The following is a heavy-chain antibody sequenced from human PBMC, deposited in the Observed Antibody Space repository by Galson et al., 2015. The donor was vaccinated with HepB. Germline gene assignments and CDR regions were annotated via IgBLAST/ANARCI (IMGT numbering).Heavy chain of an antibody. D-gene: IGHD3-3*01. CDR3: ARRGTDFWSGYYWSV. Sequence: ETLFLTCAVYGGSFSGYYWSWIRQPPGKGLEWIGEINHSGSTNYNPSLKSRVTISVDTSKNQFSLKLSSVTAADTAVYYCARRGTDFWSGYYWSVWGKGTTVTVSS. CDR2: INHSGST. J-gene: IGHJ6*04. V-gene: IGHV4-34*01. CDR1: GGSFSGYY.